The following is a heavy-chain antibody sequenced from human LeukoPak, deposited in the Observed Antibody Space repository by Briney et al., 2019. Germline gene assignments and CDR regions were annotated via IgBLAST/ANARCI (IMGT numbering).Heavy chain of an antibody. D-gene: IGHD5-12*01. CDR2: IDEGGGVI. CDR1: GFTFSSYQ. Sequence: TGGSLRLSCEVSGFTFSSYQMNWVRQTPGKGLEWVSYIDEGGGVIHYADSVKGRFTISRDNAKNSLYLQMNSLRAEDTAVYYCARDYSGDEDFDYWGQGTLVTVSS. J-gene: IGHJ4*02. V-gene: IGHV3-48*03. CDR3: ARDYSGDEDFDY.